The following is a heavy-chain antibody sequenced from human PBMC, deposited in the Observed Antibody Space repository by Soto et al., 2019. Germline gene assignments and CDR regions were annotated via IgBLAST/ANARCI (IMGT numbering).Heavy chain of an antibody. D-gene: IGHD3-10*01. V-gene: IGHV4-61*01. Sequence: QVQLQESGPGLVKPSETLSLTCTVSGGSVSSGNYYWSWIRQPPGKGLEWIGYIQYSGNTNYNPSLKSRVTISVDTSKNQFSLGLSSVTAADTALYYCARSYYLTSGKPYYFDYWGQGTLVTVSS. CDR1: GGSVSSGNYY. CDR2: IQYSGNT. CDR3: ARSYYLTSGKPYYFDY. J-gene: IGHJ4*02.